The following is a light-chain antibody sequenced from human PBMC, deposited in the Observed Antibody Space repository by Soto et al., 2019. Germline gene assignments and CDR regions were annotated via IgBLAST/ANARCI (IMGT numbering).Light chain of an antibody. CDR3: QQSLSIPYT. CDR1: QTISTY. CDR2: AAS. Sequence: DIQMTQSPSSLSASVGDRVTITCRASQTISTYLNWYQQKPGKAPKLLIYAASSLQSGVPSRFSCSGSGTDFTLNISSLQPEDFATYYCQQSLSIPYTFGQGTKLEIK. V-gene: IGKV1-39*01. J-gene: IGKJ2*01.